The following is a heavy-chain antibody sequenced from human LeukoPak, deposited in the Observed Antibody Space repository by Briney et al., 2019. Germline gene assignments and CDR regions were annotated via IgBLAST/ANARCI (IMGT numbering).Heavy chain of an antibody. Sequence: GGSLRLSCVASGFTFSTHGMNWVRQAPGKGLEWVSYISPSSGTIYYADSVKGRFTISRDNAKNSLYLQMNSLRDEDTAVYYCASNRLSGYDPSSFDYWGQGTLVTVSS. D-gene: IGHD3-22*01. CDR1: GFTFSTHG. J-gene: IGHJ4*02. CDR2: ISPSSGTI. V-gene: IGHV3-48*02. CDR3: ASNRLSGYDPSSFDY.